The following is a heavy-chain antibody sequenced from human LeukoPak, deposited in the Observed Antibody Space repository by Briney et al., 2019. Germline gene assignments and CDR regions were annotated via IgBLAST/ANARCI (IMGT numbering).Heavy chain of an antibody. Sequence: GASVKVSCKASGGTFSSYAISWVRQAPGQGLEWMGRIIPILGIANYAQKFQGRVTITADKSTSTAYMELSSLRSDDTAVYYCARAGPVYSSSPLDYWGQGTLVTVSS. D-gene: IGHD6-6*01. J-gene: IGHJ4*02. CDR1: GGTFSSYA. V-gene: IGHV1-69*04. CDR3: ARAGPVYSSSPLDY. CDR2: IIPILGIA.